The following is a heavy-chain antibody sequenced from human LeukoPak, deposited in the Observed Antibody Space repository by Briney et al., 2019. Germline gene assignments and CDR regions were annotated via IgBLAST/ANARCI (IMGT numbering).Heavy chain of an antibody. D-gene: IGHD6-19*01. Sequence: ASVKVSCKASGYTFTGYYMHWVRQAPGQGLEWMGWISAYNGNTNYAQKLQGRVTMTTDTSTSTAYMELRSLRSDDTAVYYCARVGKSIAVAGEYFDYWGQGTLVTVSS. J-gene: IGHJ4*02. V-gene: IGHV1-18*04. CDR3: ARVGKSIAVAGEYFDY. CDR2: ISAYNGNT. CDR1: GYTFTGYY.